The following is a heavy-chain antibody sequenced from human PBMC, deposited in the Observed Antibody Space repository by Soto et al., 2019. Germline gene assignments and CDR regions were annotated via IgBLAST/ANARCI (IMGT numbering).Heavy chain of an antibody. CDR1: GGSISSYY. V-gene: IGHV4-59*01. J-gene: IGHJ5*02. CDR3: ARDHRRGWLYKWFDP. CDR2: IYYSGST. D-gene: IGHD6-19*01. Sequence: SETLSLTCTVSGGSISSYYWSWIRQPPGKGLEWIGYIYYSGSTNYNPSLKSRVTISVDTSKNQFSLKLSSVTAADTAVYYCARDHRRGWLYKWFDPWGQGTLVTVSS.